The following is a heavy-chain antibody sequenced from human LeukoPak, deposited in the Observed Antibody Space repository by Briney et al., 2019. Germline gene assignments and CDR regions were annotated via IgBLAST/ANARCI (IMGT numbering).Heavy chain of an antibody. Sequence: SETLSLTCTVSGGSISSSSYYWGWIRQPPGKGLEWIGSIYYSGSTYYNPSLKSRVTISVDTSKNQFSLKLSSVTAADTAVYYCASYDFWSGYSTFDYWGQGTVVTVSS. CDR1: GGSISSSSYY. J-gene: IGHJ4*02. V-gene: IGHV4-39*01. CDR2: IYYSGST. D-gene: IGHD3-3*01. CDR3: ASYDFWSGYSTFDY.